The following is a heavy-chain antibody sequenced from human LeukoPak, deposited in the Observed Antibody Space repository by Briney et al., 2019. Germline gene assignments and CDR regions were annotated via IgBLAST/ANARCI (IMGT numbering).Heavy chain of an antibody. Sequence: GGSLRLSCAASGFTFSSYGMHWVRQAPGKGLEWVAVIWYDGSNKYYADSVKGRFTISRDNSKNTLYLQMNSLRAEDTAVYYCARDSRRYCSSTSCYGRLDYWGQGTLVTDSS. V-gene: IGHV3-33*01. D-gene: IGHD2-2*01. J-gene: IGHJ4*02. CDR3: ARDSRRYCSSTSCYGRLDY. CDR1: GFTFSSYG. CDR2: IWYDGSNK.